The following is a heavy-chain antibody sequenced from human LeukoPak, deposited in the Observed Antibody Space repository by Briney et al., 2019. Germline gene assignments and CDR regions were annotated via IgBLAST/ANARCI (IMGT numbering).Heavy chain of an antibody. Sequence: GASVKVSCKASGYTFTSYYMHWVRQAPGQGLEWMGIINPSGGSTSYAQKFQGRVTMTREMSTSTVYMELSSLRSEDTAVYYCARDLGLGGDYGDLDYWGQGTLVTVSS. J-gene: IGHJ4*02. CDR3: ARDLGLGGDYGDLDY. D-gene: IGHD4-17*01. CDR2: INPSGGST. CDR1: GYTFTSYY. V-gene: IGHV1-46*01.